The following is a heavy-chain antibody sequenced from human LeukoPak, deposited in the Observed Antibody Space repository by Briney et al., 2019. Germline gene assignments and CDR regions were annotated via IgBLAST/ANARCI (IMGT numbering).Heavy chain of an antibody. J-gene: IGHJ4*02. CDR2: INHSGST. CDR1: GGSFSGYY. V-gene: IGHV4-34*09. D-gene: IGHD2-2*02. Sequence: PSETLSLTCAVYGGSFSGYYWSWIRQPPGKGLEWIGEINHSGSTNYNPSLQSRASISVDTSKNQFSLRLNSVTAADTAVYYCAISDGYCSSTTCYNPFDYWGQGTLVTVSS. CDR3: AISDGYCSSTTCYNPFDY.